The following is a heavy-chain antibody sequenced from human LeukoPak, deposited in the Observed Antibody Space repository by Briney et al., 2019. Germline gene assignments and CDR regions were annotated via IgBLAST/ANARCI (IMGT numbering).Heavy chain of an antibody. J-gene: IGHJ4*02. Sequence: GGSLRLSCAASGFTFSSYAMSWVPQAPGKERKGVSAISGSGGSTYYADSVKGRFTISRDNSKNTLYLQMNSLRAEDTAVYYCAKTGPTYYFDYWGQGTLVTVSS. CDR2: ISGSGGST. V-gene: IGHV3-23*01. D-gene: IGHD3-16*01. CDR3: AKTGPTYYFDY. CDR1: GFTFSSYA.